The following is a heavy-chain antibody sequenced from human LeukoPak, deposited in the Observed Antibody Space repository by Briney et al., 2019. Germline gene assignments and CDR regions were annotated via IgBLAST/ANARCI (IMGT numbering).Heavy chain of an antibody. Sequence: SETLSLTCTFSGGSISSSSYYWGWIRQPPGKGLEWIGSIYYSGSTYYNPSLKSRVTISVDTSKNQFSLKLSSVTAADTAVYYCTRSTVTVRAFDIWGQGTMVTVSS. CDR2: IYYSGST. J-gene: IGHJ3*02. D-gene: IGHD4-17*01. CDR3: TRSTVTVRAFDI. V-gene: IGHV4-39*01. CDR1: GGSISSSSYY.